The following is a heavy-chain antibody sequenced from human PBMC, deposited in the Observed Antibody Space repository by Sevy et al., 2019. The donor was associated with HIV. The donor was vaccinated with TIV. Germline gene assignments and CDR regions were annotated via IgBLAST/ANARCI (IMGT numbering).Heavy chain of an antibody. V-gene: IGHV5-51*01. D-gene: IGHD5-12*01. CDR2: IYPGDSDT. J-gene: IGHJ3*02. CDR1: GYRFTNYW. CDR3: ARVIVATTYPIRVHESDI. Sequence: GESLKISCKGSGYRFTNYWLGWVRQMPGKGLEWMGMIYPGDSDTRYSPSFQGQISISAAKSISTAYLQWTSLKASDTAMYYCARVIVATTYPIRVHESDIWGQGTMVTVSS.